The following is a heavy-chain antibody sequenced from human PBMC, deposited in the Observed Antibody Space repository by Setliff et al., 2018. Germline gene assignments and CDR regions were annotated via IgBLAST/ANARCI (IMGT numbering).Heavy chain of an antibody. CDR3: ARAGYSSGWLLDY. D-gene: IGHD6-19*01. CDR1: GYTFTSYA. Sequence: ASVKVSCKASGYTFTSYAMHWVRQAPGQRLEWMGWINAGNGNTKYSQKFQGRVTITRDTSTNTVYMELSSLRSEDTAVYYCARAGYSSGWLLDYWGQGTLVTVSS. V-gene: IGHV1-3*01. J-gene: IGHJ4*02. CDR2: INAGNGNT.